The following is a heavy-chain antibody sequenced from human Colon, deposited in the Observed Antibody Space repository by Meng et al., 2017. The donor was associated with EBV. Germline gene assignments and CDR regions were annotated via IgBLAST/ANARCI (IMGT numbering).Heavy chain of an antibody. J-gene: IGHJ4*02. Sequence: QVRLPVPGPVLVKPPQTLSLTCTVSGGSINSGDYYWSWFRQPPGKGLEWIEYIYYTGSTYYNPSLKSRVTISMDTSKNQFSLRLSSVTAADTAVYYCARNYYFDYWGQGTLVTVSS. CDR1: GGSINSGDYY. CDR3: ARNYYFDY. CDR2: IYYTGST. V-gene: IGHV4-30-4*01.